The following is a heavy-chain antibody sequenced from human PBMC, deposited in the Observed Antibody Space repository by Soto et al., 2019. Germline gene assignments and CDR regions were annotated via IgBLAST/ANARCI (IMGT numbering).Heavy chain of an antibody. J-gene: IGHJ4*02. D-gene: IGHD6-6*01. CDR2: IIPSLNMA. V-gene: IGHV1-69*02. CDR3: ATGLVPKFFES. Sequence: QVQLVQSGAEVRKPGSSVRVSCRTSGDTFTSYTINWVRQAPGQGLEWMGRIIPSLNMANYAQKFQGSVTDTADKSTSTAYTDLSSLTSEDTAVYFRATGLVPKFFESWGQGTLVTVSS. CDR1: GDTFTSYT.